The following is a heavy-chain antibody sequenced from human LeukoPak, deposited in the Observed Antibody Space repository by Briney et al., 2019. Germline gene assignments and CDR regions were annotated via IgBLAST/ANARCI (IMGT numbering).Heavy chain of an antibody. CDR2: INHSGST. CDR3: ARGPQYYYDGSGYPNFDY. J-gene: IGHJ4*02. V-gene: IGHV4-34*01. Sequence: SETLSLTCAVYGGSFSGYYWSWIRQPPGKGLEWIGEINHSGSTNYNPSPKSRVTISVDTSKNQFSLKLSSVTAADTAVYYCARGPQYYYDGSGYPNFDYWGQGTLVTVSS. D-gene: IGHD3-22*01. CDR1: GGSFSGYY.